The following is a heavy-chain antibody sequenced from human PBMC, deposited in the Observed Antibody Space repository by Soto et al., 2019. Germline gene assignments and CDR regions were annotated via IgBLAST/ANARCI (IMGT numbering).Heavy chain of an antibody. V-gene: IGHV4-59*13. CDR2: IHDSGST. CDR1: GGSMSNYY. D-gene: IGHD3-3*01. J-gene: IGHJ4*02. Sequence: PSETLSLTCTVSGGSMSNYYWSWIRQPPGTGLEWIEYIHDSGSTKYSPSLKSRVTISLDTSKNHFSLNLTSVTAADTAVYFCARGSRSGYYAYWGQG. CDR3: ARGSRSGYYAY.